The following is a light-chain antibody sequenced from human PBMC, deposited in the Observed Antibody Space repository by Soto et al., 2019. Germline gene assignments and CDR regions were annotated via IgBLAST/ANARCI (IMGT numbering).Light chain of an antibody. J-gene: IGLJ2*01. CDR3: SSYTSSNTGV. CDR1: SSDVGAYDY. CDR2: DVS. V-gene: IGLV2-14*01. Sequence: QSALTQPASVSGSPGQSITISCTGTSSDVGAYDYGSWFQQHPGKAPKFMIYDVSNRPSGVSNRFSGSQSGNTASLTISGLQAEDEADYYCSSYTSSNTGVFGGGTKLTVL.